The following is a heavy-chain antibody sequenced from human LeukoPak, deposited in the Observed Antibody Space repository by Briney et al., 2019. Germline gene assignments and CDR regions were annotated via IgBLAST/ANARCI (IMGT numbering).Heavy chain of an antibody. CDR2: IWYDGSNK. CDR1: GFTFSSYG. Sequence: QPGGSLRLSCAASGFTFSSYGMHWVRQAPGKGLEWVAVIWYDGSNKYYADSVKGRFTISRDNSKNTLYLQMNSLRAEDTAVYYCARAGFMVRGPSDFDYWGQGTLVTVSS. D-gene: IGHD3-10*01. V-gene: IGHV3-33*01. CDR3: ARAGFMVRGPSDFDY. J-gene: IGHJ4*02.